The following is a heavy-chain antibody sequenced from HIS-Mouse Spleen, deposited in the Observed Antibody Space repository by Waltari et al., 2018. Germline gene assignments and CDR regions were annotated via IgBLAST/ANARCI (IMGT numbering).Heavy chain of an antibody. CDR2: IKQNGSEK. CDR1: GFTFRSSR. J-gene: IGHJ2*01. V-gene: IGHV3-7*01. Sequence: EVQLVESGGGLVQPGGSLRLSCAASGFTFRSSRMSWVRQAPGKGVEWWGNIKQNGSEKYYVDYVKGRFTISRDNAKNSLYLQMNSLRAEDTAVYYCARNLNWGDRYWYFDLWGRGTLVTVSS. D-gene: IGHD7-27*01. CDR3: ARNLNWGDRYWYFDL.